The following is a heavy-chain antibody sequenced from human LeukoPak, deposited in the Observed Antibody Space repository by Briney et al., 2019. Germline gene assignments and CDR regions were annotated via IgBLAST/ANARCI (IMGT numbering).Heavy chain of an antibody. CDR1: GYTFTGYY. J-gene: IGHJ4*02. CDR2: INTDSGGT. V-gene: IGHV1-2*02. CDR3: ARGTSIVRGIIDY. Sequence: ASVKVSCKASGYTFTGYYMHWVRQAPGQGLEWTGWINTDSGGTNYAQKFQGRVTLTRDTSITTAYMELNRLRSDDTAVYYCARGTSIVRGIIDYWGQGTLVTVSS. D-gene: IGHD3-10*01.